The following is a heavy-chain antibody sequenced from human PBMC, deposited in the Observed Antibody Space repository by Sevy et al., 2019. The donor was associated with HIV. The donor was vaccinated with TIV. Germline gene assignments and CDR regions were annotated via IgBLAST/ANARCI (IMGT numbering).Heavy chain of an antibody. CDR1: GYTFSSFG. J-gene: IGHJ3*01. CDR2: ISPYNDQT. CDR3: AKDAGITMGPGAFDL. D-gene: IGHD1-20*01. V-gene: IGHV1-18*01. Sequence: ASVKVSCKASGYTFSSFGITWVRQAPRQGLEWMGWISPYNDQTDYAQKFQGRVSMTTDTSTRTAYMDLRSLTSDDTAVYYCAKDAGITMGPGAFDLWGQGTMVTVSS.